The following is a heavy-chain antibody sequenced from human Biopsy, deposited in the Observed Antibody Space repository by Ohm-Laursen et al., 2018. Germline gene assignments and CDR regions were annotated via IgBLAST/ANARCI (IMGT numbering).Heavy chain of an antibody. CDR3: ARERDP. CDR2: IDTINGGT. Sequence: SVKVSCKTSGYTFTDYFVHWVRQAPGQGLEWMGWIDTINGGTRSAQKFQGRGTMTRDTSISTAYMELSRLTSDDTAVYYCARERDPWGQGTLVTVSS. V-gene: IGHV1-2*02. CDR1: GYTFTDYF. J-gene: IGHJ5*02.